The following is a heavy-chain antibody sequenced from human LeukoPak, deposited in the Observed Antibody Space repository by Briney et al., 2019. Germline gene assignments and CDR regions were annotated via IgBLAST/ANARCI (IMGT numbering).Heavy chain of an antibody. J-gene: IGHJ4*02. CDR3: ARDAADIVVVPALQHYYFDY. Sequence: GASVKVSCKASGYTFTSYGISWVRQAPGQGLEWMGWISAYNGNTTYAQKLQGRFTMTTDTSTITTYMELRSLRSDDTAVYYCARDAADIVVVPALQHYYFDYWGQGTLVTVSS. D-gene: IGHD2-2*01. V-gene: IGHV1-18*01. CDR2: ISAYNGNT. CDR1: GYTFTSYG.